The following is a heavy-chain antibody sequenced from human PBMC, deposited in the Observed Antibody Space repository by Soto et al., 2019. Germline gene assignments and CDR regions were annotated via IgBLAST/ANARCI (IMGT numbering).Heavy chain of an antibody. CDR2: IIPILGIA. J-gene: IGHJ6*02. Sequence: GASVKVSCKASGGTFSSYTISWVRQAPGQGLEWMGRIIPILGIANYAQKFQGRVTITADKSTSTAYMELSSLRSEDTAVYYCARSPTTAMAGGYYYGMDVWGQGTTVTVSS. V-gene: IGHV1-69*02. CDR3: ARSPTTAMAGGYYYGMDV. CDR1: GGTFSSYT. D-gene: IGHD5-18*01.